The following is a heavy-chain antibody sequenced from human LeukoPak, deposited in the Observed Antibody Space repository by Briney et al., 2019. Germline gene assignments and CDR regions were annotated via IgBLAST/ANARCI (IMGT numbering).Heavy chain of an antibody. J-gene: IGHJ4*02. CDR3: ARVGDSITGTTRSIDY. D-gene: IGHD1-20*01. V-gene: IGHV1-8*01. CDR1: GYTFTSYD. CDR2: MNPNSGNT. Sequence: ASVKVSCKASGYTFTSYDINWVRQATGQGLEWMGWMNPNSGNTGYAQKFQGRVTMTRNTSKSTAYMELSSLRSEDTAVYYCARVGDSITGTTRSIDYWGQGTLVTVSS.